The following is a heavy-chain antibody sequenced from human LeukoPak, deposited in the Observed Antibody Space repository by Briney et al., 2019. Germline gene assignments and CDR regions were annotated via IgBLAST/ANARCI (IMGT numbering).Heavy chain of an antibody. J-gene: IGHJ5*02. CDR1: GFTFSRFT. CDR3: ARWDSTLNWFDP. V-gene: IGHV3-21*01. CDR2: ITSSSSYI. Sequence: GGSLRLSCAASGFTFSRFTMNWVRQAPGKGLEWVSSITSSSSYIYYADSVKGRFTISRDNAKNSLYLQMNSLRAEDTAVYYCARWDSTLNWFDPWGQGTLVTVSS. D-gene: IGHD1-26*01.